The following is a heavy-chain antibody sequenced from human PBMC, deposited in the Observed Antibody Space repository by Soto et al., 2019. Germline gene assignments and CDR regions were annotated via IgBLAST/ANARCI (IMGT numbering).Heavy chain of an antibody. D-gene: IGHD4-17*01. CDR3: ARSPSTDGIDY. CDR1: GFTFSSYA. V-gene: IGHV3-30-3*01. Sequence: QVQLVESGGGVVQPGRSLRLSCAASGFTFSSYAMHWVRQAPGKGLEWVAVISYDGSNKYYADSVKGRFTISRDNSKNTLDLQMNSLRAEDTAVYYCARSPSTDGIDYWGQGTLVTVSS. CDR2: ISYDGSNK. J-gene: IGHJ4*02.